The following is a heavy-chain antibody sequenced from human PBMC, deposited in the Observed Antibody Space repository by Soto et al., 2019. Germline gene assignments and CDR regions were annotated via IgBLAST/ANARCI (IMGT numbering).Heavy chain of an antibody. D-gene: IGHD6-19*01. J-gene: IGHJ4*01. V-gene: IGHV3-7*01. CDR3: ASSGWQDY. CDR1: GFIFSNYW. Sequence: PGGSLRLSCAASGFIFSNYWMSWVRQAPGKGLEWVANIKQDGSEKYFVDSVKGRFTISRDNAKNSLYLQMNSLRDEDTAVYYCASSGWQDYWGHGTMVTVSS. CDR2: IKQDGSEK.